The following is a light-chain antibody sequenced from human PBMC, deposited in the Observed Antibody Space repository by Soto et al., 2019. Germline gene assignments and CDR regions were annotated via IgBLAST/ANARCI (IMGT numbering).Light chain of an antibody. Sequence: QSALTQPDSVSGSPGQSITISCTGTSSDVGGYNYVSWYQQHPGKAPKLMIYDVSNRPSGVSNRFSGSKSGNTASLTISGLNAEDEADYYCRSYTSSSTVVFGGGTELTVL. CDR3: RSYTSSSTVV. CDR1: SSDVGGYNY. V-gene: IGLV2-14*01. J-gene: IGLJ2*01. CDR2: DVS.